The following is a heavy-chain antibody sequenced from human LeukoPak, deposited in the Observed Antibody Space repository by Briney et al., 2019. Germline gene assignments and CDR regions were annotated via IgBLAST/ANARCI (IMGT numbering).Heavy chain of an antibody. CDR3: ARGPRGYSGYDFTFLDY. CDR1: GFTFSSYA. D-gene: IGHD5-12*01. V-gene: IGHV3-66*01. Sequence: GGSLRLSCAASGFTFSSYAMSWVRQAPGKGLEWVSVIYSGGSTYYADSVKGRFTISRDNSKNTLYLQMNSLRAEDTAVYYCARGPRGYSGYDFTFLDYWGQGTLVTVSS. J-gene: IGHJ4*02. CDR2: IYSGGST.